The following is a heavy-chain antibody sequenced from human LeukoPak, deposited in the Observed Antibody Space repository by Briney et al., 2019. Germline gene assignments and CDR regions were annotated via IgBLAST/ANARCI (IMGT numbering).Heavy chain of an antibody. J-gene: IGHJ4*02. CDR2: IIPIFGTA. CDR1: GGTFSSYA. Sequence: SVKVSRKASGGTFSSYAISWVRQAPGQGLEWMGRIIPIFGTANYAQKFQGRVTITTDESTSTAYMELSSLRSEDTAVYYCARAKGRVVITSSLDYWGQGTLVTVSS. V-gene: IGHV1-69*05. CDR3: ARAKGRVVITSSLDY. D-gene: IGHD3-22*01.